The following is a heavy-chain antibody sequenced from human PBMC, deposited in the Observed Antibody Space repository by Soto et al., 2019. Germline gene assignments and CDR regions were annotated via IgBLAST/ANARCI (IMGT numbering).Heavy chain of an antibody. CDR2: IYYTGNT. V-gene: IGHV4-31*03. D-gene: IGHD3-22*01. CDR1: GGSISSGTFY. J-gene: IGHJ4*02. Sequence: SETLSLTCTVSGGSISSGTFYWSWFRQHPGKGLEWIGYIYYTGNTYYNPSLKSRLTISVDTSKNQFSLTLSSVTAADTAVYYCARVGRVSNGGYLDYWGQVTLVTVCS. CDR3: ARVGRVSNGGYLDY.